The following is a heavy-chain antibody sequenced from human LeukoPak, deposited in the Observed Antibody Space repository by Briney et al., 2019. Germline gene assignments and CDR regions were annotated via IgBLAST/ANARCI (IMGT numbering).Heavy chain of an antibody. CDR3: ARGAIRFDY. CDR1: GGSFSGYY. CDR2: INHSGST. D-gene: IGHD2-21*01. Sequence: SETLSLTCAVYGGSFSGYYWSWIRQPPGKGLEWIGEINHSGSTNYNPSLRSRVTISVDTSKNQFSLKLSSVTAADTAVYYCARGAIRFDYWGQGTLVTVSS. J-gene: IGHJ4*02. V-gene: IGHV4-34*01.